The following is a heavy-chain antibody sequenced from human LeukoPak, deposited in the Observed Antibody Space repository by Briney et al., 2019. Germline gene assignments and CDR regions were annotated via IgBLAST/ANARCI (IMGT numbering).Heavy chain of an antibody. Sequence: GGSLRLSCAVSGMTFERHGMHWVRQPPGKGLEWLAFIKYDGSRTDYEDSVKGRFTVSRDNSKNTLDLEMSSLRAEDTAVYYCARDVSDYSSGWFDWYLDLWGRGTLVTVSS. CDR1: GMTFERHG. CDR2: IKYDGSRT. J-gene: IGHJ2*01. CDR3: ARDVSDYSSGWFDWYLDL. D-gene: IGHD6-19*01. V-gene: IGHV3-30*02.